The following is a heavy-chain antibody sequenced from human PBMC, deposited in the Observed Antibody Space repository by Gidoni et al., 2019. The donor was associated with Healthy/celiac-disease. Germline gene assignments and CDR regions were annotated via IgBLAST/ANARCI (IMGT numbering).Heavy chain of an antibody. CDR2: SHHSGST. D-gene: IGHD2-15*01. J-gene: IGHJ4*02. CDR3: ARGGGNVVVVAATK. Sequence: QVQLQQWGAGLLKPSDTLSLTCSGHGGSFSGYYLSWIRQPAGNGLKWIGESHHSGSTHYNPSLKSRVTISVDTSKNQFSLKLSSVTAADTAVYYCARGGGNVVVVAATKWGQGTLVTVSS. V-gene: IGHV4-34*01. CDR1: GGSFSGYY.